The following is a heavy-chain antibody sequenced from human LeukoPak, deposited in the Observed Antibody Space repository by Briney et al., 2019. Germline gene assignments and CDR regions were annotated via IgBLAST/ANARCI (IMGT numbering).Heavy chain of an antibody. CDR1: GFTVSSNY. CDR3: ARVRLHYGSLTCCPAD. V-gene: IGHV3-66*01. J-gene: IGHJ1*01. D-gene: IGHD3-9*01. CDR2: IYSGGST. Sequence: GGSLRLSCADSGFTVSSNYMRWVRQAPGKGLEWVSVIYSGGSTHYADSVKGRFTISRDNSKNTLYLQMNSLRAEDTAVYYCARVRLHYGSLTCCPADWGQGTLVTVSS.